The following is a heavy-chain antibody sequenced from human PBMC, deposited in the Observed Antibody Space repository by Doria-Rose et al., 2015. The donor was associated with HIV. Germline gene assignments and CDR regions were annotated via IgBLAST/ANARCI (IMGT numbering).Heavy chain of an antibody. V-gene: IGHV2-26*01. D-gene: IGHD6-13*01. CDR3: ARIKSSRWYHKYYFDF. J-gene: IGHJ4*02. CDR1: GVSLSSPGMG. CDR2: IFSDDER. Sequence: QATLKESGPVLVKPTETLTLTCTVSGVSLSSPGMGVSWIRQPPGKALEWLANIFSDDERSYKTSLKSSLTISMGTSKSQVVLTMTDMDPVDTATYYCARIKSSRWYHKYYFDFWGLGTLVIVSA.